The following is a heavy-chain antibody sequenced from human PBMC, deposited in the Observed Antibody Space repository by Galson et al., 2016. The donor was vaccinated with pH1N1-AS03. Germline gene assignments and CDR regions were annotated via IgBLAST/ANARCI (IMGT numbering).Heavy chain of an antibody. CDR1: GGTFSSSA. CDR2: ILPTFGTA. CDR3: GTSPMDTYHLDV. D-gene: IGHD5-18*01. J-gene: IGHJ6*02. Sequence: SVKVSCKASGGTFSSSAVGWVRQAPGQGLEWMGGILPTFGTANYAQRFQARLSITADKSTNTVYLELTSLRSDDSAVYYCGTSPMDTYHLDVWCQGTTVTVSS. V-gene: IGHV1-69*06.